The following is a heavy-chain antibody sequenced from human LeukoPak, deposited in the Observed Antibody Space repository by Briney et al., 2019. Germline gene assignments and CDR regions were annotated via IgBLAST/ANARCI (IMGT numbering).Heavy chain of an antibody. V-gene: IGHV4-59*01. CDR3: ARANGYYYGMDV. CDR1: GGSIIGYY. CDR2: IYYSGST. J-gene: IGHJ6*02. Sequence: SETLSLTCTVSGGSIIGYYWSWIRQPPGKGLEWVGYIYYSGSTNYNPSLKSRVTISVDTSKNQFSLKLSSVTAADTAVYYCARANGYYYGMDVWGQGTTVTVSS.